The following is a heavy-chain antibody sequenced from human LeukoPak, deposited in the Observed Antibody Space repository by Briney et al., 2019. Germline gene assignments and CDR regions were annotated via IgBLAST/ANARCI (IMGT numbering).Heavy chain of an antibody. J-gene: IGHJ5*02. CDR2: INPSGDFR. V-gene: IGHV1-46*01. Sequence: ASVKVSCKASGYTFTGYYMHWVRQAPGQGLEWMAIINPSGDFRSYAQKFQGRLTVTRDMSTRTVYMELSDLRPGDTAVYYCARDYSGEWEQLTGWWIDPWGQGTLVIVSS. CDR1: GYTFTGYY. CDR3: ARDYSGEWEQLTGWWIDP. D-gene: IGHD1-26*01.